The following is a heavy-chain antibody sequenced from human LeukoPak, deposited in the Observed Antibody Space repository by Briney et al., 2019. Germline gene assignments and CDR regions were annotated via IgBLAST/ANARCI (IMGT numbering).Heavy chain of an antibody. CDR3: GGGGGGGKPFDC. CDR2: IDGGGVNT. V-gene: IGHV3-23*01. D-gene: IGHD3-16*01. Sequence: GGSLRLSCAGSGFTFSNYGMSWVRQAPGKGLEWVSAIDGGGVNTLYADSVKGRFTISRDNSKNTVYLQMNSLSAEDTAICYGGGGGGGGKPFDCWGQGTLVTVSS. J-gene: IGHJ4*02. CDR1: GFTFSNYG.